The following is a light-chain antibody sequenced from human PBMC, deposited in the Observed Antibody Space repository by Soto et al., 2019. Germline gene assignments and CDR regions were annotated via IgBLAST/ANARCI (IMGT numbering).Light chain of an antibody. CDR2: WAS. J-gene: IGKJ1*01. CDR1: QSVLYSSNNKNY. Sequence: DIVMTQSPDSLAVSLGERATINCKSSQSVLYSSNNKNYLTWYQQKPGQPPKLLICWASTRESGVPDRFSGSGSATDFTLTISSLQAEDVAVYYCQQYYSTPQTFGQGTKVEIK. CDR3: QQYYSTPQT. V-gene: IGKV4-1*01.